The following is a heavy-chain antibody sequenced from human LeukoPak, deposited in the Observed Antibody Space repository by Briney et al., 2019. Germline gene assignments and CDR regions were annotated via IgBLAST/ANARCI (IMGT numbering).Heavy chain of an antibody. CDR3: AGGSSWYLDY. V-gene: IGHV3-64*01. CDR2: ITSNGVGT. Sequence: PGGSLRLSCAASGFTFITYPMHWVRQAPGKGQEYVSSITSNGVGTYYANSVKGRFTISRDNSKDTLYLEMGSLRAEDMAVYYCAGGSSWYLDYWGQGTLVTVSS. J-gene: IGHJ4*02. D-gene: IGHD6-13*01. CDR1: GFTFITYP.